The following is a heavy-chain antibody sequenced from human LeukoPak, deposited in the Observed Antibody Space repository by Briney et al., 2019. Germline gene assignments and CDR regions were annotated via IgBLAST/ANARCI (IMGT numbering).Heavy chain of an antibody. V-gene: IGHV3-23*01. D-gene: IGHD3-22*01. CDR3: AKASTYYYDSSGYRSWFDP. CDR1: GFTFSNYA. CDR2: ISGSGGST. J-gene: IGHJ5*02. Sequence: GGSLRLSCAASGFTFSNYAMSWVRQAPGKGLEWVSAISGSGGSTYYADSVKGRFTISRDNSKNTLYLQMNSLRAEDTAVYYCAKASTYYYDSSGYRSWFDPWGQGTLSPSPQ.